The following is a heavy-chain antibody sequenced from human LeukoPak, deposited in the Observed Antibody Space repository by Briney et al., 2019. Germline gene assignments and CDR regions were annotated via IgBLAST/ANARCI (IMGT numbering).Heavy chain of an antibody. V-gene: IGHV4-61*01. J-gene: IGHJ4*02. CDR2: WEY. D-gene: IGHD1-26*01. CDR1: GGSVRSGPYY. CDR3: ARETAERYRGSYFDY. Sequence: SETLSLTCTVSGGSVRSGPYYWSWIRQPPGEGLEWIGWEYNYNVSLKSRVIISVDRSKNQFSLTFISVTAADTAVYFCARETAERYRGSYFDYWGQGALVTVSS.